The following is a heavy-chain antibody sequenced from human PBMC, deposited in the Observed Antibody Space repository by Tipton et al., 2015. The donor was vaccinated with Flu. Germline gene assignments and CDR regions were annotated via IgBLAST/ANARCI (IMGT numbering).Heavy chain of an antibody. V-gene: IGHV4-61*01. Sequence: TLSLTCTVSGGSVNSGFYYWSWIRRPPGKALEWIGYIYYSGTTNYNPSLKSRVTISVDTSKTQLSLKLSSVTAADTAAYYCARDVAAVPAAIRDWGQGTLVTVSS. J-gene: IGHJ4*02. D-gene: IGHD2-2*01. CDR1: GGSVNSGFYY. CDR2: IYYSGTT. CDR3: ARDVAAVPAAIRD.